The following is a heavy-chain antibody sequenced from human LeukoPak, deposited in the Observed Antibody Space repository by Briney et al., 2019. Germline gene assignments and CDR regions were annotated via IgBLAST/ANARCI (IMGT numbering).Heavy chain of an antibody. J-gene: IGHJ4*02. D-gene: IGHD3-22*01. CDR1: GFTFSSYG. V-gene: IGHV3-30*18. Sequence: GRSLRLSCAASGFTFSSYGMHWVRQAPGKGLEWVAVISYDGSNKYYADSVKGRFTISRDNSKNTLYLQMNSLRAEDTAVYYCAKDSTHTYYYDSSGYTSHWGQGTLVTVSS. CDR2: ISYDGSNK. CDR3: AKDSTHTYYYDSSGYTSH.